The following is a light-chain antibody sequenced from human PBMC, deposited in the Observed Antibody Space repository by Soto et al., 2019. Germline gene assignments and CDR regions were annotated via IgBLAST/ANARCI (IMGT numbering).Light chain of an antibody. V-gene: IGKV3-15*01. CDR3: QKYNNPIT. CDR1: QSVSSN. Sequence: EIVMTQSPATLSVSPGERATLSCRASQSVSSNLAWYQQKPGQAPRLLIYGASTRATGIPARFSGSGSGTEFTLTISSLQSEDFAFYYCQKYNNPITFAQGTRLEIK. CDR2: GAS. J-gene: IGKJ5*01.